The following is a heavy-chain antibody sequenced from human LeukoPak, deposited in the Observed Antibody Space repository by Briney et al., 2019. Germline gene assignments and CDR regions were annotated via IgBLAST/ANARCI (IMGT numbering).Heavy chain of an antibody. CDR1: GLSFNTYW. J-gene: IGHJ4*02. V-gene: IGHV3-7*05. CDR3: GRGPGYRSDY. D-gene: IGHD5-12*01. Sequence: PGESLKISCAASGLSFNTYWMTWVRQAPGKGLEWVANINQDGSEKNYVGSVKGRFTISRDSAKKSLYLQMNSLRAEDTAVYYCGRGPGYRSDYWGQGTLVTVSS. CDR2: INQDGSEK.